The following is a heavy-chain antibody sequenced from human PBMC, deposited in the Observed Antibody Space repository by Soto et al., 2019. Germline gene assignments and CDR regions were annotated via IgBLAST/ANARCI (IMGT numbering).Heavy chain of an antibody. CDR2: IYYSGST. J-gene: IGHJ5*02. V-gene: IGHV4-39*01. Sequence: QLHLRESGPGLVKPSETLSLTCTVSGGSITSSSYYWGWIRQPPGKGLEWIGSIYYSGSTYYNPSLKSRVTISVDTSKNQFSLKLCSVTVADTAVYYCATQEVGGSYVYTFDPWGQGTLVTVSS. D-gene: IGHD1-26*01. CDR1: GGSITSSSYY. CDR3: ATQEVGGSYVYTFDP.